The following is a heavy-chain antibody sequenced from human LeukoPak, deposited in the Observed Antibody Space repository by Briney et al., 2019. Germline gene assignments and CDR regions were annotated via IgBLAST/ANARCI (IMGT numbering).Heavy chain of an antibody. CDR2: IILIFGAA. Sequence: VTVSCQASGYSFTSYGISWVRQAPGQGLEWVGRIILIFGAANYAQQSQGRGTITTDESTSTAYRELSSLRSEDTAVYYCARDQWVDLRSPARGLHTAMVEEAAFDIWGQGTVVTVSS. CDR1: GYSFTSYG. V-gene: IGHV1-69*05. J-gene: IGHJ3*02. CDR3: ARDQWVDLRSPARGLHTAMVEEAAFDI. D-gene: IGHD5-18*01.